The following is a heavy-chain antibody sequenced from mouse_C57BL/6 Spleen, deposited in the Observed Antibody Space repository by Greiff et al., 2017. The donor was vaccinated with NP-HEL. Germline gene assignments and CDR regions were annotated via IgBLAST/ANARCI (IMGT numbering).Heavy chain of an antibody. D-gene: IGHD3-2*02. CDR3: AREEVTAQATYAMEY. CDR1: GYTFTSYW. V-gene: IGHV1-72*01. CDR2: IDPNSGGT. J-gene: IGHJ4*01. Sequence: QVQLQQSGAELVKPGASVKLSCTASGYTFTSYWMHWVKQRPGRGLEWIGRIDPNSGGTKYNEKFKSKATLTVDKPSSTAYMQLSSLTSEDSAVYYCAREEVTAQATYAMEYWGQATSVTAAS.